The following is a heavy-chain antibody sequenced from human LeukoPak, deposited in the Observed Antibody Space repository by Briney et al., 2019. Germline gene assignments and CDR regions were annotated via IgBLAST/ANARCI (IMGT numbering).Heavy chain of an antibody. CDR3: ARDLARPNERWPRHIPDAFDI. V-gene: IGHV3-53*01. Sequence: GGSLRLSCAASGFIVSSNYMSWVRQAPGKGLEWVSIIYSSGTTYYADSVKGRFTISRDNAKNTLYLQTNSLRAEDTAVYYCARDLARPNERWPRHIPDAFDIWGQGTMVTVSS. D-gene: IGHD4-23*01. CDR1: GFIVSSNY. CDR2: IYSSGTT. J-gene: IGHJ3*02.